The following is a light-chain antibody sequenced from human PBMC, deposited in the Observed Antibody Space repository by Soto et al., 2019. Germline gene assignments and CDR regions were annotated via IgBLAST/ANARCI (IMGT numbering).Light chain of an antibody. J-gene: IGLJ2*01. Sequence: QSVLTQPPAVSAAPGQKVTISCSGSSSNIGNNYVSWYQQLPGTAPDLLIYDNDKRPSGIPDRFSGSKSGTSATLDITGLQTGDEADYYCGTWDSSLSAAVFGGGTQLTVL. CDR3: GTWDSSLSAAV. CDR2: DND. CDR1: SSNIGNNY. V-gene: IGLV1-51*01.